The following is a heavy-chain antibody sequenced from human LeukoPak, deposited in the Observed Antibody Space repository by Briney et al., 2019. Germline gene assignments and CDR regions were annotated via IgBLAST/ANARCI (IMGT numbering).Heavy chain of an antibody. D-gene: IGHD3-9*01. CDR2: IYYSGST. V-gene: IGHV4-61*01. Sequence: SETLSLTCTVSGGSVSSGSYYWSWIRQPPGKGLEWIEYIYYSGSTNYNPSLKSRVTISVDTSKNQFSLKLSSVTAADTAVYYCAREALRYFDWSFDYWGQGTLVTVSS. CDR1: GGSVSSGSYY. J-gene: IGHJ4*02. CDR3: AREALRYFDWSFDY.